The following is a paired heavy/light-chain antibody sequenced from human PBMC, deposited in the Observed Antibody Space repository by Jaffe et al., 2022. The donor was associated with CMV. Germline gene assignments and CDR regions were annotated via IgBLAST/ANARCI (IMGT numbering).Heavy chain of an antibody. CDR3: ARFPSNGLGGYSKAQGYYYMDV. CDR1: GYTFTSYG. V-gene: IGHV1-18*04. D-gene: IGHD6-13*01. CDR2: ISAYNGNT. Sequence: QVQLVQSGAEVKKPGASVKVSCKASGYTFTSYGISWVRQAPGQGLEWMGWISAYNGNTNYAQKLQGRVTMTTDTSTSTAYMELRSLRSDDTAVYYCARFPSNGLGGYSKAQGYYYMDVWGKGTTVTVSS. J-gene: IGHJ6*03.
Light chain of an antibody. CDR1: QSLVHSDGNTY. V-gene: IGKV2-30*02. CDR3: MQGTHWPLT. Sequence: DVVMTQSPLSLPVTLGQPASISCRSSQSLVHSDGNTYLNWFQQRPGQSPRRLIYKVSNRDSGVPDRFSGSGSGTDFTLKISRVEAEDVGVYYCMQGTHWPLTFGGGTKVEIK. J-gene: IGKJ4*01. CDR2: KVS.